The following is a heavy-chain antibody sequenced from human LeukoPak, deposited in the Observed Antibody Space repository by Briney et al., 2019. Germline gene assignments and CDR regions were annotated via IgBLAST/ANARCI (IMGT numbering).Heavy chain of an antibody. Sequence: SETLSLTCSVSGGAINNYYWSWIRQSPGRGLEWIVYIYYSGSTRYNTSLKSRLTISVDTSNNQFSLKLRPVTAAVTAVYFCARGGRSASAYYYMDVWGRGTTVTVSS. CDR2: IYYSGST. CDR3: ARGGRSASAYYYMDV. V-gene: IGHV4-59*01. CDR1: GGAINNYY. J-gene: IGHJ6*03. D-gene: IGHD2-2*01.